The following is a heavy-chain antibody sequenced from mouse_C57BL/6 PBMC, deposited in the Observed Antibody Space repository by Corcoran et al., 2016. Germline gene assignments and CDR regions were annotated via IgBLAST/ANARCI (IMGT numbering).Heavy chain of an antibody. V-gene: IGHV1-81*01. D-gene: IGHD1-2*01. J-gene: IGHJ4*01. Sequence: QVQLQQSGPELARPGASVKLSCKASGDTFTSYGISWVQQRTGQGLEWIGEIYPRSGNTYYNETIKGKATLTADKSSSTAYMELRSLTSEDSAVYFCAIITTAVREVHYYAMDYWGQGTSVTVS. CDR1: GDTFTSYG. CDR2: IYPRSGNT. CDR3: AIITTAVREVHYYAMDY.